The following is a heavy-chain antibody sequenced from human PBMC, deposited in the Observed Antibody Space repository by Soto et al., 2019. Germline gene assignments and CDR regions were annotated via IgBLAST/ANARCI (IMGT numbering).Heavy chain of an antibody. CDR1: DSISTYY. CDR2: IYYMGRT. J-gene: IGHJ4*02. CDR3: ARDPVGDIHIDS. D-gene: IGHD1-26*01. V-gene: IGHV4-59*01. Sequence: SETLSLTCTVDSISTYYWNWIRQPPGKGLEWIGYIYYMGRTNYNSSLKSRVTISIDTSKNQFSLKLSSVTAADTAIYYCARDPVGDIHIDSWGEGAPVTVSS.